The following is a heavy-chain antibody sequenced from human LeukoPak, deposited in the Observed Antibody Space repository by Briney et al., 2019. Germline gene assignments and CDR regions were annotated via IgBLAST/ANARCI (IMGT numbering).Heavy chain of an antibody. CDR1: GFTFGDYA. Sequence: PGGSLRLSCTASGFTFGDYAMSWVRQAPGKGLEWVGFIRSKAYGGTTEYAASVKGRFTISRDDSKSIAYLQMNSLKTEDTAVYYCTRRRMGYCSSTSCSYGMDVWGQGTTVTVSS. V-gene: IGHV3-49*04. J-gene: IGHJ6*02. D-gene: IGHD2-2*01. CDR3: TRRRMGYCSSTSCSYGMDV. CDR2: IRSKAYGGTT.